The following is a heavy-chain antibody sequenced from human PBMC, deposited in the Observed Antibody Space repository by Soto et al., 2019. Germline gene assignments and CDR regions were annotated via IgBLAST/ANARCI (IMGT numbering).Heavy chain of an antibody. D-gene: IGHD5-12*01. V-gene: IGHV4-31*03. CDR2: IHHSGTT. CDR3: ASGLGYKA. CDR1: GDSVSSSSYY. Sequence: QVQLQESGPGLVKPSQTLSLTCTVSGDSVSSSSYYWSWIRQHPGKGLEWIGYIHHSGTTYYNPPLKSRITLSVDTSKSQFSLRLSSVTAADTAVYYCASGLGYKAWGQGTLVTVSS. J-gene: IGHJ5*02.